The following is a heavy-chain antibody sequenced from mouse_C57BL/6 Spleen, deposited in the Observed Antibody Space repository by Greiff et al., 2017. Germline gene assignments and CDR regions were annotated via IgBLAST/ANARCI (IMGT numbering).Heavy chain of an antibody. CDR1: GYTFTDYY. CDR3: ASYYYGSSYGYFDV. V-gene: IGHV1-84*01. CDR2: IYPGSGNT. J-gene: IGHJ1*03. Sequence: LMESGPELVKPGASVKISCKASGYTFTDYYINWVKQRPGQGLEWIGWIYPGSGNTKYNEKFKGKATLTVDTSSSTAYMQLSSLTSEDSAVYFCASYYYGSSYGYFDVWGTGTTVTVSS. D-gene: IGHD1-1*01.